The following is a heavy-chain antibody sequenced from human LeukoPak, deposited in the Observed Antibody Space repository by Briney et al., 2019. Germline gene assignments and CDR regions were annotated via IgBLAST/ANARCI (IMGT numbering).Heavy chain of an antibody. D-gene: IGHD1-26*01. J-gene: IGHJ5*02. Sequence: GGSLRLSCAASGFTFSSYAMHWVRQAPGKGLEWVAVISYDGSNKYYADSVKGRFTISRDNSKNTLYLQMNSLRAEDTAVDYCARVRLVGATTRGWFDPWGQGTLVTVSS. CDR1: GFTFSSYA. CDR3: ARVRLVGATTRGWFDP. CDR2: ISYDGSNK. V-gene: IGHV3-30*01.